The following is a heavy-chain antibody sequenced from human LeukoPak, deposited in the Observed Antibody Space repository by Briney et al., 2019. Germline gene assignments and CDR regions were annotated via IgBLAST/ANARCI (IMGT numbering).Heavy chain of an antibody. Sequence: PGGSLRLSCTASGFTFDGCAMHWVRQVPGRGLEWISLINGDGGVTYYADSVKGRFTISRDNRRNSLYLQMNSLRSDDTAFYYCAMDHNYDDVWGTLDSWGQGTLVTVSS. CDR2: INGDGGVT. CDR3: AMDHNYDDVWGTLDS. J-gene: IGHJ5*01. V-gene: IGHV3-43*02. CDR1: GFTFDGCA. D-gene: IGHD3-16*01.